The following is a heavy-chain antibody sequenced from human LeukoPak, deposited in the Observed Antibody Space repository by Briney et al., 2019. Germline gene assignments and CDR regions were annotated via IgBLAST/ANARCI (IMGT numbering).Heavy chain of an antibody. CDR2: INAGNGNT. CDR1: GYTFTSYA. D-gene: IGHD5-12*01. J-gene: IGHJ4*02. V-gene: IGHV1-3*01. Sequence: ASAKVSCKASGYTFTSYAMHWVRQAPGQRLEWMGWINAGNGNTKYSQKFQGRVTITRDTSASTAYMELSSLRSEDTAVYYCARGGATTYSGDYWGQGTLVTVSS. CDR3: ARGGATTYSGDY.